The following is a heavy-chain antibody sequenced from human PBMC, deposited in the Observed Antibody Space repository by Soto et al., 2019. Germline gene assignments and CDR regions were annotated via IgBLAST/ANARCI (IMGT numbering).Heavy chain of an antibody. CDR1: GGSISSYY. D-gene: IGHD3-22*01. V-gene: IGHV4-59*01. CDR2: TYYSGST. J-gene: IGHJ5*02. CDR3: ARVTYYYDSSGYYSRPRGWFDP. Sequence: TLSLTCTVSGGSISSYYWSWIRQPPGKGLEGIGYTYYSGSTNYNPSLKSRVTISVDTSKNQFSLKLSSVTAADTAVYYCARVTYYYDSSGYYSRPRGWFDPWGQGTLVTVSS.